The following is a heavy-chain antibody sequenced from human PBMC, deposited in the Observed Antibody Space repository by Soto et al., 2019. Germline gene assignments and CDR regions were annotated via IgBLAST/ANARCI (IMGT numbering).Heavy chain of an antibody. J-gene: IGHJ6*02. V-gene: IGHV3-33*01. CDR2: IWYDGSNK. CDR3: ARDSSIAARPNGYYYYGMDV. Sequence: GGSLRLSCAASGFTFSSYGMHWVRQAPGKGLEWVAVIWYDGSNKYYADSVKGRFTISRDNSKNTLYLQMNSLRAEDTAVYYCARDSSIAARPNGYYYYGMDVWGQGTTVTVSS. D-gene: IGHD6-6*01. CDR1: GFTFSSYG.